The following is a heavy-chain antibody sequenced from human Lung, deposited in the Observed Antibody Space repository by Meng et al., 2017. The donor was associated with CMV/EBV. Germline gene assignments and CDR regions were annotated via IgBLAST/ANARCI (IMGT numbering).Heavy chain of an antibody. CDR1: GYTFTSYD. J-gene: IGHJ4*02. Sequence: ASVKVSCKASGYTFTSYDINWVRQATGQGLEWMGWMNPNSGNTGYAQKFQGRVTMTRNTSISTAYMELSSLRSEDTAVYYCARARPGSGSYWGDYWGQGTLVTVSS. V-gene: IGHV1-8*01. CDR3: ARARPGSGSYWGDY. D-gene: IGHD1-26*01. CDR2: MNPNSGNT.